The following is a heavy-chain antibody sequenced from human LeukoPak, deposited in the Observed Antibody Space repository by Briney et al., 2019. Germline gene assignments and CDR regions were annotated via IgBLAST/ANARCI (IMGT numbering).Heavy chain of an antibody. CDR2: IYHSGST. CDR1: GGSISSGGNY. CDR3: ASGGYCSSTKCYPNWFDP. J-gene: IGHJ5*02. V-gene: IGHV4-30-2*02. D-gene: IGHD2-2*01. Sequence: SETLSLTCTVFGGSISSGGNYWSWIRQPPGKGLEWIAYIYHSGSTYYNPSLKSRVIISVDRSKNQFSLKLSSVTAADTAVYYCASGGYCSSTKCYPNWFDPWGQGTLVTVSS.